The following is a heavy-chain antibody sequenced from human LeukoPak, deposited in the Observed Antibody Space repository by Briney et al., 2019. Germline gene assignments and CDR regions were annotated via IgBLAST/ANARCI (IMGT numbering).Heavy chain of an antibody. J-gene: IGHJ1*01. Sequence: GGSPRLSCTASGFTFGDYAMSWFRQAPGKGLEWVGFIRSKAYGGTTEYAASVKGRFTISRDDSKSIAYLQMNSLKTEDTAVYYCTREGIVGFRQRYFQHWGQGTLVTVSS. CDR2: IRSKAYGGTT. CDR3: TREGIVGFRQRYFQH. D-gene: IGHD1-26*01. V-gene: IGHV3-49*03. CDR1: GFTFGDYA.